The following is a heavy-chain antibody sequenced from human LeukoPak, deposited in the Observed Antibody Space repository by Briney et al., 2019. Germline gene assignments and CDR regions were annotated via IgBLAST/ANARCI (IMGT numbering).Heavy chain of an antibody. CDR2: IYSGGST. CDR3: ARETLNVLLYL. Sequence: GGSLRLSCAASGFTVSSNYMSWVRQAPGKGLEWVSVIYSGGSTYYADSVKGRFTISRDNSKNTLYLQMNSLRAEDTAAYYCARETLNVLLYLWGQGTLVTVSS. J-gene: IGHJ5*02. D-gene: IGHD3-10*01. V-gene: IGHV3-53*01. CDR1: GFTVSSNY.